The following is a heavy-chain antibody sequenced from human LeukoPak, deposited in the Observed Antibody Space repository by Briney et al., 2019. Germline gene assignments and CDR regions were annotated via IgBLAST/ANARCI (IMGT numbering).Heavy chain of an antibody. V-gene: IGHV3-74*01. D-gene: IGHD4/OR15-4a*01. CDR1: GFTFSSYW. CDR2: IKSDGTST. J-gene: IGHJ4*02. Sequence: GGSLRLSCAASGFTFSSYWMHWVRQAPGKGLVWVSRIKSDGTSTNYADSVMGRFTISRDNAKNTLTLQMNSLRAEDTAMYYCARGGSGKNYGVDYWGQGTLVTVSS. CDR3: ARGGSGKNYGVDY.